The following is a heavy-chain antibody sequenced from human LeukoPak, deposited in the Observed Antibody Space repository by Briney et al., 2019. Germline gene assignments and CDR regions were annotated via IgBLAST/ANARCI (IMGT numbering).Heavy chain of an antibody. J-gene: IGHJ6*03. CDR3: ARELSSGWYYYYMDV. Sequence: PSETLSLTCTVSGYSISSSYYWGWIRQPPGKGLEWIGSIYYSGSTYYNPSLKSRVTISVDTSRNQFSLKLSSVTAADTAVYYCARELSSGWYYYYMDVWGKGTTVTVSS. D-gene: IGHD6-19*01. CDR2: IYYSGST. V-gene: IGHV4-38-2*02. CDR1: GYSISSSYY.